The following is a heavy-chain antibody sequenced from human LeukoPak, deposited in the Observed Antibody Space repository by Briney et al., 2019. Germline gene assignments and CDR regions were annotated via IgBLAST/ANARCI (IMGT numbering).Heavy chain of an antibody. D-gene: IGHD2-15*01. CDR1: GGSISSYY. Sequence: SETLSLTCSVSGGSISSYYGSWLRQPPGKGLEWIGYIYYSGSTDYNPSLKSRVTISVDTSKNQFSLRLSSVTAADTAVYYCARHTTGYCSGGTCPYYFDYWGQGSLVTVSS. CDR3: ARHTTGYCSGGTCPYYFDY. CDR2: IYYSGST. J-gene: IGHJ4*02. V-gene: IGHV4-59*08.